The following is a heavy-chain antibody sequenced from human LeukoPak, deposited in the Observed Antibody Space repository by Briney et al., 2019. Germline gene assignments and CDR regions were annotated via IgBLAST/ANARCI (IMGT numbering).Heavy chain of an antibody. V-gene: IGHV3-48*03. D-gene: IGHD1-14*01. CDR3: TTEDSRKDY. CDR1: GFTFSSYE. CDR2: ISSSGSTI. Sequence: PGGSLRLSCAASGFTFSSYEMNWVRQAPGKGLEWVSYISSSGSTIYYADSVKGRFTISRDNAKNSLYLQMNSLKTEDTAVYYCTTEDSRKDYWGQGTLVTVSS. J-gene: IGHJ4*02.